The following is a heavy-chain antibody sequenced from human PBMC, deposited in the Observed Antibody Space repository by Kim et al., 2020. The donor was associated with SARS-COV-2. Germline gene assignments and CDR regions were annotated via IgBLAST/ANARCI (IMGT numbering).Heavy chain of an antibody. V-gene: IGHV1-18*01. D-gene: IGHD2-15*01. J-gene: IGHJ6*02. CDR2: ISAYNGNT. Sequence: ASVKVSCKASGYTFTSYGISWVRQAPGQGLEWMGWISAYNGNTNYAQKLQGRVTMTTDTSTSTAYMELRSLRSDDTAGYYCARMVGYCSGGSCDSGWYYYYGMDVWGQGTTVTVSS. CDR1: GYTFTSYG. CDR3: ARMVGYCSGGSCDSGWYYYYGMDV.